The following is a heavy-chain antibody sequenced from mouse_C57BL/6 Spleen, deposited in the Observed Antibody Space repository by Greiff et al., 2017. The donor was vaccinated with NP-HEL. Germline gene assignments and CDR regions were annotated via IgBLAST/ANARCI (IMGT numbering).Heavy chain of an antibody. CDR1: GYTFTSYW. V-gene: IGHV1-53*01. CDR2: INPSNGGT. J-gene: IGHJ2*01. Sequence: VQLQQPGTELVKPGASVKLSCKASGYTFTSYWMHWVKQRPGQGLEWIGNINPSNGGTNYNEKFKSKSTLTVDQTSSTAYMQLSSLTSEDSAVYDGARGGGNYFDYWGQGTTLTVSS. CDR3: ARGGGNYFDY.